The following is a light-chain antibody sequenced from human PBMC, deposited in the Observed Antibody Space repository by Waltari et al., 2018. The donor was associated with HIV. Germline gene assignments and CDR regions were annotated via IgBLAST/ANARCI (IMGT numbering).Light chain of an antibody. Sequence: AAPGQKVTISCSGSSSNIGNNYVSWYQQLPGTAPKILIYDNNRRPSGIPDRFSGSKSGTSATLGITGLQTGDEADYYCGTWDSSLSAGVFGGGTKLTVL. CDR3: GTWDSSLSAGV. CDR1: SSNIGNNY. CDR2: DNN. J-gene: IGLJ2*01. V-gene: IGLV1-51*01.